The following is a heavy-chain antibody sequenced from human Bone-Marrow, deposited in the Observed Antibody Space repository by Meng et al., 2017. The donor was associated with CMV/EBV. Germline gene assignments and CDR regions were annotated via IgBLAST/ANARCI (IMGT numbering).Heavy chain of an antibody. Sequence: GGSLRLSCAASGFTFSNAWMSWVRQAPGKGLEWVGRIKSKTDGGTTDYAAPVKGRFTISRDDSKNTLYLQMNSLKTEDTAVYYCARRGCSSTSCYWEAGMDVWGQGTTVTVSS. V-gene: IGHV3-15*01. CDR1: GFTFSNAW. CDR2: IKSKTDGGTT. D-gene: IGHD2-2*01. CDR3: ARRGCSSTSCYWEAGMDV. J-gene: IGHJ6*02.